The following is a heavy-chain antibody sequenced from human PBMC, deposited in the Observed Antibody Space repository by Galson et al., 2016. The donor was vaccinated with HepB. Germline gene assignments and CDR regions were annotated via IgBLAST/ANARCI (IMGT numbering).Heavy chain of an antibody. D-gene: IGHD3-10*01. CDR2: INPSGGVT. Sequence: SVKVSCKASGYTFISSYIHWVRQAPGQGLEWMGVINPSGGVTNYPQKFQDRVTLTSDTSTSTVYMQLSSVRSEDTAVYFCARDREIVNFGSGSLVAFDIWGQGTMVTVSS. CDR3: ARDREIVNFGSGSLVAFDI. CDR1: GYTFISSY. V-gene: IGHV1-46*01. J-gene: IGHJ3*02.